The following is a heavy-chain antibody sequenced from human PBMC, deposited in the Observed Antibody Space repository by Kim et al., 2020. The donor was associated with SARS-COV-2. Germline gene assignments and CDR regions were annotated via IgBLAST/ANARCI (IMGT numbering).Heavy chain of an antibody. CDR1: GFSFSTYG. CDR2: ISRGSVTI. J-gene: IGHJ3*02. CDR3: ARTTLGYCSGGSCNDAFDM. V-gene: IGHV3-48*04. Sequence: GGSLRLSCAASGFSFSTYGMNWVRQAPGKGLEWVSYISRGSVTIYYADSVKGRFTISRDNAKNSLYLQMNSLRAEDTVVYYCARTTLGYCSGGSCNDAFDMWGQGTMVTVSS. D-gene: IGHD2-15*01.